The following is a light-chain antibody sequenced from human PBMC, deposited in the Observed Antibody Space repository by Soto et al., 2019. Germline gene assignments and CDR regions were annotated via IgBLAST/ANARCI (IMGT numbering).Light chain of an antibody. CDR1: QGISNY. CDR2: AAS. CDR3: QKYDSASFT. Sequence: DIPMTQSPSSLSASIGDRVTITCRASQGISNYLAWYQQKPGKVPKLLIYAASTLQSGVPSRFSGSGSGTDFTLTISSLQPEDVATYYCQKYDSASFTFGPGTKVDIK. V-gene: IGKV1-27*01. J-gene: IGKJ3*01.